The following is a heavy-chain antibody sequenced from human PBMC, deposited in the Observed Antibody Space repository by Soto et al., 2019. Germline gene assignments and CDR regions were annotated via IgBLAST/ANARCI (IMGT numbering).Heavy chain of an antibody. D-gene: IGHD2-2*01. CDR2: VYYSGSS. J-gene: IGHJ5*02. V-gene: IGHV4-31*03. CDR3: AKLSCTSSTCYFPGWFDP. CDR1: GDSISGGASF. Sequence: SETLSLTCTGSGDSISGGASFWSWIRQPPGKGLEWIANVYYSGSSYYNPSLKSRLTISVDTTKNQFSLQLKSMTAADTAVYYCAKLSCTSSTCYFPGWFDPWGQGTLVTVSS.